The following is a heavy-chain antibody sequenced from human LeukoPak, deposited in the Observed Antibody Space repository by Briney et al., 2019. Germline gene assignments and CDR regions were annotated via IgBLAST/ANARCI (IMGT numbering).Heavy chain of an antibody. D-gene: IGHD6-19*01. CDR2: IYTSGST. Sequence: SETPSLTCTVSGGSISSYYWSWIRQPAGKGLEWIGRIYTSGSTNYNPSLKSRVTISVDTSKNQFSLKLSSVTAADTAVYYCARVLAVARRRTFDPWGQGTLVTVSS. CDR1: GGSISSYY. CDR3: ARVLAVARRRTFDP. V-gene: IGHV4-4*07. J-gene: IGHJ5*02.